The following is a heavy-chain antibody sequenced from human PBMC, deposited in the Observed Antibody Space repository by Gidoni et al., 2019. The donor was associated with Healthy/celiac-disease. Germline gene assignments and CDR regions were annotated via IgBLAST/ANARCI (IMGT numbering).Heavy chain of an antibody. CDR3: ARIYGSGSYYNTWYFDY. J-gene: IGHJ4*02. D-gene: IGHD3-10*01. CDR2: IFSNDEK. V-gene: IGHV2-26*01. CDR1: GFSLSNARMG. Sequence: QVTLKASGPVLVKPTETLTLTCPVSGFSLSNARMGVSWIRQPPGKALEWLAHIFSNDEKSYSTSLKSRLTISKDTSKSQVVLTMTNMDPVDTATYYCARIYGSGSYYNTWYFDYWGQGTLVTVSS.